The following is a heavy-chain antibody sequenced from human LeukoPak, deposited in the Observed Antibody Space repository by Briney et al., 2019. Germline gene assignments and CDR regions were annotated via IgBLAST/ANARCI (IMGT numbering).Heavy chain of an antibody. CDR2: INPNSGGT. D-gene: IGHD3-22*01. CDR1: GYTFTSYA. V-gene: IGHV1-2*02. CDR3: ARGYYYDSSGYYLNY. Sequence: ASVKVSCKASGYTFTSYAMNWVRQAPGQGLEWMGWINPNSGGTNYAQKFQGRVTMTRDTSISTAYMELSRLRSDDTAVYYCARGYYYDSSGYYLNYWGQGTLVTVSS. J-gene: IGHJ4*02.